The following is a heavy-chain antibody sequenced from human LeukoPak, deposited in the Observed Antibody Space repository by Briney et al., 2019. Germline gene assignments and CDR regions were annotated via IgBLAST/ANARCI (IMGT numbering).Heavy chain of an antibody. CDR3: AKGPSSGYYIDY. D-gene: IGHD3-22*01. V-gene: IGHV3-30*18. J-gene: IGHJ4*02. CDR1: GFTFSSYG. Sequence: GGSLRLSCAASGFTFSSYGMHWVRQAPGKGLEWVAVISYDGSNKYYADSVKGRFTISRDNSKNTLYLQMNSLRAEDTALYYCAKGPSSGYYIDYWGQGTLVTVSP. CDR2: ISYDGSNK.